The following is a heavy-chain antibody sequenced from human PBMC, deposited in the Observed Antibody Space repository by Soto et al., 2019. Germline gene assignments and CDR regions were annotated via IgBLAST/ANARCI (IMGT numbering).Heavy chain of an antibody. J-gene: IGHJ5*02. CDR3: ARGAGYCSGGSCYGRDWFDP. Sequence: EVQLVESGGGLIQPGGSLSLSCAASGVSVSSDYMTWVRQAPWKGLEWVSVIYVGVTTSYAESVKGRFIVSRDNSKNTLYLQMNSLRVEDTAVYYCARGAGYCSGGSCYGRDWFDPWGQGVLVTVST. CDR2: IYVGVTT. CDR1: GVSVSSDY. V-gene: IGHV3-53*01. D-gene: IGHD2-15*01.